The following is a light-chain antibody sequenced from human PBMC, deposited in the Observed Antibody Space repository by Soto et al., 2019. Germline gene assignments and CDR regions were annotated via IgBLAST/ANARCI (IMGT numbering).Light chain of an antibody. CDR1: QSVSSN. CDR3: QQYNDWPLT. J-gene: IGKJ4*01. V-gene: IGKV3-15*01. Sequence: EIVMTQSPATLSVSPGERATLSCRPSQSVSSNLAWYQQKPGQAPRLLIYGASTRATDVPARFSGSGSGTEYTLTISSLQSEDSAVYYCQQYNDWPLTFGGGTKVDIK. CDR2: GAS.